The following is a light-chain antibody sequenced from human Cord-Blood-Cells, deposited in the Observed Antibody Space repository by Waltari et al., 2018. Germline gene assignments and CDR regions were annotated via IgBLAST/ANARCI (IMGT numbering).Light chain of an antibody. CDR1: SSNIGSNY. CDR3: AAWDDSLSGYV. CDR2: RNN. J-gene: IGLJ1*01. Sequence: QSVLTQPPSASGTPGQRVTISCSGSSSNIGSNYVYWYQQLPGTAPKLLIHRNNQRPSGVPARFSGSKSGTSASLAISGLRSEDEADYYCAAWDDSLSGYVFGTGTKVTVL. V-gene: IGLV1-47*01.